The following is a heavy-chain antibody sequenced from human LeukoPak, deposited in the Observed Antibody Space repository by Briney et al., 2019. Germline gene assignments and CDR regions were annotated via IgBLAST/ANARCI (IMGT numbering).Heavy chain of an antibody. Sequence: PGGSLGLSCAASGFTFSDYSMNWVRQAPGKGLEWVSSISSSTSYIFYADSMKGRFTISRDNAKNSLYLQMNSLRAEDTAVYYCARVLSAAMWGGMDVWGQGTTVTVSS. V-gene: IGHV3-21*01. CDR2: ISSSTSYI. CDR1: GFTFSDYS. CDR3: ARVLSAAMWGGMDV. D-gene: IGHD2-2*01. J-gene: IGHJ6*02.